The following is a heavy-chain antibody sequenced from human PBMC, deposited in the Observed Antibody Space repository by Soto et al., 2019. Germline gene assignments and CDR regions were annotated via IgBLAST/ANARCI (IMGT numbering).Heavy chain of an antibody. CDR1: GYTFTTFG. V-gene: IGHV1-18*01. CDR2: IHASSGNT. J-gene: IGHJ5*02. Sequence: QVLLVQSGAEVQKPGASVRVSCKASGYTFTTFGISWVRQAPGQGLEWMGWIHASSGNTIYAQKFQGRVKLTTDTSTSTAYMELGSLRSDDTAVYFCTRDPTGGADWFDPWGQGTLVTVSS. D-gene: IGHD3-16*01. CDR3: TRDPTGGADWFDP.